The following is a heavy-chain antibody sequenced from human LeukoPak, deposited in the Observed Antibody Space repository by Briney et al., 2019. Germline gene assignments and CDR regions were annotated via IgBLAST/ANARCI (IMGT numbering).Heavy chain of an antibody. CDR2: VYYTGST. J-gene: IGHJ4*02. D-gene: IGHD3-10*01. V-gene: IGHV4-34*01. Sequence: SETLSLTCVMYGGSFSASHWSWVRQPPGKGLEWVGSVYYTGSTFYNPSLKSRVTTSVDTSKNHFSLNLSSVTAADTAVYYCARHRGRYYDSGSYYYFDYWGQGTLVTVSS. CDR1: GGSFSASH. CDR3: ARHRGRYYDSGSYYYFDY.